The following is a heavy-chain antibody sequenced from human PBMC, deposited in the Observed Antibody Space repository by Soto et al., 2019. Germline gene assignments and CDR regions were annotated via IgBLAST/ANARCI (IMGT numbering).Heavy chain of an antibody. J-gene: IGHJ6*02. CDR2: ISYDGSNK. Sequence: QVQLVESGGGVVQPGRSLRLSCAASGFTFSSYGMHWVRQAPGKGLEWVAVISYDGSNKYYADSVKGRFTISRDNSKNTLYLQMNSLRAEDTAVYYCAKDRGGSYPDLKPYYYYGMDVWGQGTTVTVSS. V-gene: IGHV3-30*18. CDR1: GFTFSSYG. D-gene: IGHD1-26*01. CDR3: AKDRGGSYPDLKPYYYYGMDV.